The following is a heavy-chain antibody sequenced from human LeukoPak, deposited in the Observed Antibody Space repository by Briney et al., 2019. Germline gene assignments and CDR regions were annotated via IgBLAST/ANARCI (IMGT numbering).Heavy chain of an antibody. CDR1: GASFSGYY. V-gene: IGHV4-34*01. J-gene: IGHJ4*01. CDR3: ARGRDGYINY. Sequence: PSETLSLTCAVYGASFSGYYWSWIRQPPGKGLEWIGEVTHSGSTNYNPSLKGRVTISVDTSKKQFSLKLTSVTATDTAVYYCARGRDGYINYWGQGTLVTVSS. D-gene: IGHD5-24*01. CDR2: VTHSGST.